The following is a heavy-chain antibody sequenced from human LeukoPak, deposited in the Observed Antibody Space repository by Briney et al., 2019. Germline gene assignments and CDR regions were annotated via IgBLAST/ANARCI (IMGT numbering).Heavy chain of an antibody. CDR1: GFTVSSTH. Sequence: GGSLRLSCAASGFTVSSTHMVWVRQAPGKGLEWVSGITVSGDSTYYAGSVKGRFTISRDNSKNTVYLQMNSLRADDTAVYFCAKDYRVIRYFDNWGQGTLVTVSS. D-gene: IGHD3-16*02. CDR3: AKDYRVIRYFDN. CDR2: ITVSGDST. V-gene: IGHV3-23*01. J-gene: IGHJ4*02.